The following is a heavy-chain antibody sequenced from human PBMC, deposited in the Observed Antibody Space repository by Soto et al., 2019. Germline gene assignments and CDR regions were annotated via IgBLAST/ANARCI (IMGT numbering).Heavy chain of an antibody. CDR2: ISGSGDST. V-gene: IGHV3-23*01. D-gene: IGHD6-13*01. Sequence: EVQLLESGGGLVQPGGSLRLSCAASGFTFSNYAMNWVGQAPGKGLEWVSAISGSGDSTYYADSVKGRFTISRDNSKNTLYLQMNSLRAEDTAVYYCARRSSSWYFDYWGQGTLVTVSS. J-gene: IGHJ4*02. CDR1: GFTFSNYA. CDR3: ARRSSSWYFDY.